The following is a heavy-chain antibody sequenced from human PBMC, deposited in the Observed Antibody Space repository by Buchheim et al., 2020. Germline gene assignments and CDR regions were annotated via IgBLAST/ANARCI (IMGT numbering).Heavy chain of an antibody. CDR2: IKQEGSER. CDR3: ARGRRHFDY. J-gene: IGHJ4*02. Sequence: EVQLVDSGGDLVQPGGSLRLSCEASGFTFSDYWMSWVRQAPGKGPEWVASIKQEGSERHYVDSVKGRFTTSRDTGRKSLFLQMNSLRGEDTAVYYCARGRRHFDYWGQGTL. V-gene: IGHV3-7*04. CDR1: GFTFSDYW.